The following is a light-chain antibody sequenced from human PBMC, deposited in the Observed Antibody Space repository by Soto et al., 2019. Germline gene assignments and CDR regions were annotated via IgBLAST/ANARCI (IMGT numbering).Light chain of an antibody. CDR3: SSYTSSSSVV. CDR2: EVS. CDR1: SSDVGGYNY. Sequence: QSVLSQPPSASGSPGQSVTISCTGTSSDVGGYNYVSWYQQDPGKAPKLMIYEVSKRPSGVPNRFSGSKSGNTASLTVSGLQAEDDSDYYCSSYTSSSSVVFGGGTQLTVL. J-gene: IGLJ2*01. V-gene: IGLV2-8*01.